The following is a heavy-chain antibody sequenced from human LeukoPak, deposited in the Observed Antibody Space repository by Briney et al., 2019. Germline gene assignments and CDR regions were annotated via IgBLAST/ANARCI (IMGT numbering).Heavy chain of an antibody. J-gene: IGHJ6*02. D-gene: IGHD5-12*01. V-gene: IGHV3-23*01. CDR2: ISGSGGST. Sequence: PGRSLRLSCAASGFTFSSYAMSWVRQALGKGLEWVSAISGSGGSTYYADSVKGRFTISRDNSKNTLYLQMNSLRAEDTAVYYCASPDVDIVARNYGMDVWGQGTTVTVSS. CDR3: ASPDVDIVARNYGMDV. CDR1: GFTFSSYA.